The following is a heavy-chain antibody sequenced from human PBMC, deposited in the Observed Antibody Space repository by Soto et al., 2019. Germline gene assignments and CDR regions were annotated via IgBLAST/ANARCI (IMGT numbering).Heavy chain of an antibody. CDR2: IYSGGST. V-gene: IGHV3-66*01. CDR3: ARDRPYSSSSGDYYYYYMDV. D-gene: IGHD6-6*01. J-gene: IGHJ6*03. Sequence: HPGGSLRLSCAASGFTVSSNYMSWVRQAPGKGLEWVSVIYSGGSTYYADSVKGRFTISRDNSKNTLYLQMNSLRAEDTAVYYCARDRPYSSSSGDYYYYYMDVWGKGTTVTVSS. CDR1: GFTVSSNY.